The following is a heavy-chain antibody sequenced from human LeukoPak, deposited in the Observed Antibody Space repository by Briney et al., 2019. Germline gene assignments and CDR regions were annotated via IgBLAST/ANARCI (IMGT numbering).Heavy chain of an antibody. CDR3: ARGAGYCSSTGCCGSDWFDS. V-gene: IGHV3-7*05. CDR1: GFTFSSYW. Sequence: GGSLRLSCAASGFTFSSYWMSWVRQAPGKGLEWVANIKQDGSEKYYVDSVKGRFTISRDNAKNSLYLQMNSLRVEDTAVYYCARGAGYCSSTGCCGSDWFDSWGQGALVTVSS. D-gene: IGHD2-2*01. CDR2: IKQDGSEK. J-gene: IGHJ5*01.